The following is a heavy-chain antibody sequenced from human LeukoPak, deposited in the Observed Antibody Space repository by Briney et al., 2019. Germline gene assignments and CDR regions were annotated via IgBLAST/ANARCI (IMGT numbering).Heavy chain of an antibody. CDR3: ARERGYSGYDWGD. Sequence: PGGSLRLSCAASGFTFSSYSMNWVRQAPGQGLEWVSSISRNSSYIYYADSVKGRFTISRDNAKNSLYLQMNSLRAEDTAVYYCARERGYSGYDWGDWGQGTLVTVSS. CDR2: ISRNSSYI. D-gene: IGHD5-12*01. CDR1: GFTFSSYS. V-gene: IGHV3-21*01. J-gene: IGHJ4*02.